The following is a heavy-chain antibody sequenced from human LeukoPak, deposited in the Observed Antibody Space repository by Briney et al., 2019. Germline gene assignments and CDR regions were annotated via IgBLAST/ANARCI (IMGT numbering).Heavy chain of an antibody. CDR2: IIPIFGKE. CDR3: ARNQFRLRIWEWLSNPGWFDP. Sequence: GASVKVSCKASGGTFSSYASSWVRQAPGRGLEGMGRIIPIFGKENFGQMFQGRVTHLTDESTSTAYMELSSLRSKDTAVYYCARNQFRLRIWEWLSNPGWFDPWGQGTLVTVSS. D-gene: IGHD3-3*01. V-gene: IGHV1-69*05. J-gene: IGHJ5*02. CDR1: GGTFSSYA.